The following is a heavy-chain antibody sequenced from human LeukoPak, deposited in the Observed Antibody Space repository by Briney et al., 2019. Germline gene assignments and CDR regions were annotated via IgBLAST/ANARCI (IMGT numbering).Heavy chain of an antibody. CDR1: GYTFTGYY. J-gene: IGHJ3*02. CDR3: ARDLYDSSGTDAFDI. Sequence: ASVKVSCKASGYTFTGYYMHWVRQAPGQGLEWMGWINPNSGGTNYAQKFQGRVTMTRDTSISTAYMELSGLRSDGTAVYYCARDLYDSSGTDAFDIWGQGTMVTVSS. V-gene: IGHV1-2*02. CDR2: INPNSGGT. D-gene: IGHD3-22*01.